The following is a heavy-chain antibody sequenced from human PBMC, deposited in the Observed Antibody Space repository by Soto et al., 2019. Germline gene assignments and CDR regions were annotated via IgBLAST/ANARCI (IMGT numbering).Heavy chain of an antibody. CDR3: ARETSGSYYPYYYYGMDV. CDR2: IYYSGST. CDR1: GGSISSGDYY. D-gene: IGHD1-26*01. J-gene: IGHJ6*02. V-gene: IGHV4-30-4*01. Sequence: PSETLSLTCTVSGGSISSGDYYWSWIRQPPGKGLEWIGYIYYSGSTYYNPSLKSRVTISVDTSKNQFSLKLSSVTDADTAVYYCARETSGSYYPYYYYGMDVWGQGTTVTVSS.